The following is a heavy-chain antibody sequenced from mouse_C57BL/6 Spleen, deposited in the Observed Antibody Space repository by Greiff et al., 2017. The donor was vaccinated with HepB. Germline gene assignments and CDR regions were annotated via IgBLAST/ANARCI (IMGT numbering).Heavy chain of an antibody. Sequence: DVMLVESGGDLVKPGGSLKLSCAASGFTFSSYGMSWVRQTPDKRLEWVATISSGGSYTYYQDSVKGRFTISRDNAKNTLYLQMSSLKSEDTAMYYCSRHGDSNYVYAMDYWGQGTSVTVSS. CDR3: SRHGDSNYVYAMDY. J-gene: IGHJ4*01. CDR1: GFTFSSYG. V-gene: IGHV5-6*02. D-gene: IGHD2-5*01. CDR2: ISSGGSYT.